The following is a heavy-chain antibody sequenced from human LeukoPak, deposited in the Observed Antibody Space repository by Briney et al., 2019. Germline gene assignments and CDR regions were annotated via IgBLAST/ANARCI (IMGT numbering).Heavy chain of an antibody. CDR2: IYSSGGT. CDR3: ARGGDSLRFLEDAFDI. CDR1: GDSISNYY. V-gene: IGHV4-59*01. Sequence: PSETLSLTCSVSGDSISNYYWSWIRQSPGKGLEWIGYIYSSGGTHYNPSLKSRVTMSVDTSKSQFSLEVRSVTAADTAVYYCARGGDSLRFLEDAFDIWGQGTKVTVSS. D-gene: IGHD3-3*01. J-gene: IGHJ3*02.